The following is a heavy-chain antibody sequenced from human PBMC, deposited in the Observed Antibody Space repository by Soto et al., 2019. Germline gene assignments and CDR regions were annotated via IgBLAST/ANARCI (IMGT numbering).Heavy chain of an antibody. CDR1: GGSVSTGVKY. CDR2: MYKTGET. CDR3: MKAHESGDFLGMSV. V-gene: IGHV4-61*08. D-gene: IGHD3-10*01. Sequence: SLTCTVSGGSVSTGVKYWGWVRQPPGKALEFIGYMYKTGETLLNSSLKSRVTLSMETSKNQFSLTLSSVTAADTAVYFCMKAHESGDFLGMSVWGPGTTVTVSS. J-gene: IGHJ6*02.